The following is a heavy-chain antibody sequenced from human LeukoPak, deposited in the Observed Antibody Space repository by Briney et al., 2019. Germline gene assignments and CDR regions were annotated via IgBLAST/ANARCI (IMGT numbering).Heavy chain of an antibody. J-gene: IGHJ4*02. CDR3: ARGSRDYGGSNVSPVDY. Sequence: ASETLSLTCAVYGFSFSGYYWSWVRQPPGKGLEWIGEINHSGSTNYNPSLKSRVTISVDPSKTQFSLKLSSVTAADTAVYYCARGSRDYGGSNVSPVDYWGQGTLVTVSS. V-gene: IGHV4-34*01. D-gene: IGHD4-23*01. CDR2: INHSGST. CDR1: GFSFSGYY.